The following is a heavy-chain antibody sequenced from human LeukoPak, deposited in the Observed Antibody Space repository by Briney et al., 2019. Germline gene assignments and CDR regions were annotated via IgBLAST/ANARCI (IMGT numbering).Heavy chain of an antibody. J-gene: IGHJ5*02. V-gene: IGHV4-39*01. Sequence: SETLSLTCTVSGGSISSSSYYWSWIRQPPGKGLEWIGYFYYSGSTYYNPSLKSRVTISVDTSKNQFSLKLSSVTAADTAVYYCARHVTLRFLVWLLSANWFDPWGQGTLVTVSS. D-gene: IGHD3-3*01. CDR2: FYYSGST. CDR3: ARHVTLRFLVWLLSANWFDP. CDR1: GGSISSSSYY.